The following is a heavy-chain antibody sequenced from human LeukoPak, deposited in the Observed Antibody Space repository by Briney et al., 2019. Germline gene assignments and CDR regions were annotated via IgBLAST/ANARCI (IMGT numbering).Heavy chain of an antibody. J-gene: IGHJ3*02. V-gene: IGHV4-59*08. CDR3: ARGRGEVVVAAWDVFDI. CDR1: GVSINTYF. Sequence: SETLSLTCTVSGVSINTYFWSWIRQPPGKGLEWIGYVYYNGITNYNPSLKSRVTIPIDRSKNQFSLRLTSVTAADTGVYYCARGRGEVVVAAWDVFDIWGQGTMVTVSS. D-gene: IGHD2-15*01. CDR2: VYYNGIT.